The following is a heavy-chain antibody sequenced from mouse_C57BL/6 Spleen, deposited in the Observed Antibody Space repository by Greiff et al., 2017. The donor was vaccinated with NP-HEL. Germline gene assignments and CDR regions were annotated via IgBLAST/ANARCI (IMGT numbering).Heavy chain of an antibody. CDR2: FYPGSGSI. J-gene: IGHJ4*01. Sequence: VMLVESGAELVKPGASVKLSCKASGYTFTEYTIHWVKQRSGQGLEWIGWFYPGSGSIKYNEKFKDKATLTADKSSSTVYMELSRLTSEDSAVYFCARHEGYGNYEDAMDYWGQGTSVTVSS. CDR1: GYTFTEYT. V-gene: IGHV1-62-2*01. CDR3: ARHEGYGNYEDAMDY. D-gene: IGHD2-1*01.